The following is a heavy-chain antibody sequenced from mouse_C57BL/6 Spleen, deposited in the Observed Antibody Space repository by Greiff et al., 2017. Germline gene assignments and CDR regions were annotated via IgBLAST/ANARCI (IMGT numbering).Heavy chain of an antibody. V-gene: IGHV1-18*01. J-gene: IGHJ2*01. D-gene: IGHD2-5*01. CDR3: ARRTRYSNSYYFDY. CDR2: INPNNGGT. Sequence: EVQRVESGPELVKPGASVKIPCKASGYTFTDYNMDWVKQSHGKSLEWIGDINPNNGGTIYNQKFKGKATLTVDKSSSTAYMELRSLTSEDTAVYYCARRTRYSNSYYFDYWGQGTTLTVSS. CDR1: GYTFTDYN.